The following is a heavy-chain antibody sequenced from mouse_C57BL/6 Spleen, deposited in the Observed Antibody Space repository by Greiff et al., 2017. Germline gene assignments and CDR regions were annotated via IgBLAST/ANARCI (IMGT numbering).Heavy chain of an antibody. J-gene: IGHJ4*01. CDR2: IHPSDSDT. Sequence: VQLQQPGAELVKPGASVKVSCKASGYTFTSYWMHWVKQRPGQGLEWIGRIHPSDSDTNYNQKFKGKATLTVDKSSSTAYMQLSSLTSEDSAVYYCGMGLGTFYYAMDYWGQGTSVTVSS. CDR1: GYTFTSYW. D-gene: IGHD3-3*01. CDR3: GMGLGTFYYAMDY. V-gene: IGHV1-74*01.